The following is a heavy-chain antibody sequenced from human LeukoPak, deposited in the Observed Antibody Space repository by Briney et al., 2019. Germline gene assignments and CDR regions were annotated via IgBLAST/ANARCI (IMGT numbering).Heavy chain of an antibody. J-gene: IGHJ6*02. CDR1: GFTVSSNS. V-gene: IGHV3-53*01. CDR3: ARGPYCSSTSCYRETDGMDV. Sequence: GGSLRLSCAASGFTVSSNSMTWVRQAPGKGLEWVSVIYSDGSTFYAASVKGRFIISRDNSKNTLYLQMNSLRVDDTAVYFCARGPYCSSTSCYRETDGMDVWGQGTTVTVSS. D-gene: IGHD2-2*02. CDR2: IYSDGST.